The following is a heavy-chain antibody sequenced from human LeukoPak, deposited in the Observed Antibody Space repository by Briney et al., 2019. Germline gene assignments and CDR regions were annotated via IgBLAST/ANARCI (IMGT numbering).Heavy chain of an antibody. CDR1: GGSISSGGYY. V-gene: IGHV4-31*03. J-gene: IGHJ4*02. CDR2: VYYSGST. D-gene: IGHD5-18*01. CDR3: ASRIDYSYGIDY. Sequence: SETLSLTCTVSGGSISSGGYYWSWIRQHPGKGLEWIGYVYYSGSTYYNPSLKSRVTISEDTSKNQFSLKLSSVTAADTAVYYCASRIDYSYGIDYWGQGTLVTVSS.